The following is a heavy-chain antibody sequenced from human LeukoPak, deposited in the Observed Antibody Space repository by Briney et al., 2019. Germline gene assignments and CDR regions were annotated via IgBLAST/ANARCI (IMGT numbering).Heavy chain of an antibody. CDR3: ARRTVGSGTGASYYYYMDV. Sequence: PSETLSLTCAVYGGSFSGYYWSWIRQPPGKGLEWIGEINHSGSTNYKPSLKSRVTISVDTSKNQFSLKVRSLTAADTAVYYCARRTVGSGTGASYYYYMDVWGKGTTVTVSS. V-gene: IGHV4-34*01. CDR1: GGSFSGYY. CDR2: INHSGST. D-gene: IGHD1-26*01. J-gene: IGHJ6*03.